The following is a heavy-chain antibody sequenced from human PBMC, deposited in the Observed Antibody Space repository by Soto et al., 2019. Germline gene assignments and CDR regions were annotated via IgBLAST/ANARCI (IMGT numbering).Heavy chain of an antibody. V-gene: IGHV4-30-4*01. Sequence: QVQLQESGPGLVKPSQTLSLTCTVSGGSISRGDYYWSWIRQPPGKGLEWIGYIYYSGSTYYNPSLKSRVTISVDTSKNRFSLKLSSVTAADKAVYYCARADSTYYYDSSGYLYYFDYWGQGTLVTVSS. D-gene: IGHD3-22*01. CDR2: IYYSGST. CDR3: ARADSTYYYDSSGYLYYFDY. CDR1: GGSISRGDYY. J-gene: IGHJ4*02.